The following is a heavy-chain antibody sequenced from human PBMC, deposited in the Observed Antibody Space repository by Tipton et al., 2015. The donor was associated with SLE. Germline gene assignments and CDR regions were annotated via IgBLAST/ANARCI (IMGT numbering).Heavy chain of an antibody. D-gene: IGHD2-21*01. CDR1: GGSFSGYY. J-gene: IGHJ3*02. V-gene: IGHV4-34*01. CDR3: AREMSGLKAFDI. CDR2: INHSGST. Sequence: TLSLTCAVYGGSFSGYYWSWIRQPPGKGLEWIGEINHSGSTNYNPSLKSRVTISVDTSTIQFSLKLSSVTAADTAVYYCAREMSGLKAFDIWGQGTMVTVSS.